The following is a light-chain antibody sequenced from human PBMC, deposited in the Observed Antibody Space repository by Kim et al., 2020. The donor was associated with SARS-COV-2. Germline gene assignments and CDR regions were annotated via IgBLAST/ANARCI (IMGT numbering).Light chain of an antibody. V-gene: IGKV1-9*01. CDR3: QQYDTAPRA. J-gene: IGKJ1*01. CDR1: QGISSY. Sequence: IQLTQSPSSLSASVGDRVTITCRASQGISSYLAWYQQKPGKAPNLLIYAASTLQSGVPSRFSGSGSGADFTLTISCLQSEDFATYYYQQYDTAPRAFSKGTKVDIK. CDR2: AAS.